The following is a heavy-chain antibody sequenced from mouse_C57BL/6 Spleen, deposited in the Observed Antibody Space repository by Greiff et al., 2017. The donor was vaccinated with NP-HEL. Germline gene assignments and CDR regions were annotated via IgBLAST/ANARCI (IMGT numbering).Heavy chain of an antibody. Sequence: EVMLVESGGGLVKPGGSLKLSCAASGFTFSDYGMHWVRQAPEKGLEWVAYISSGSSTIYYADTVKGRFTISRDNAKNTLFLQMTSLRSEDTAMFYCAGGGKGVAWFAYWGQGTLVTVSA. V-gene: IGHV5-17*01. CDR3: AGGGKGVAWFAY. J-gene: IGHJ3*01. CDR1: GFTFSDYG. CDR2: ISSGSSTI.